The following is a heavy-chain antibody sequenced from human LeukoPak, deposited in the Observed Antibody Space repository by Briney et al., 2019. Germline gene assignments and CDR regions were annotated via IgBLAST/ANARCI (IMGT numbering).Heavy chain of an antibody. V-gene: IGHV3-15*01. Sequence: GSLRLSCAASGFTFSNAWMSWVRQAPGKGLEWVGRIKSKTDGGTTDYAAPVKGRFTISRDDSKNTLYPQMNSLKTENTAVYYCTTVNYGGNSKFDYWGQGTLVTVSS. D-gene: IGHD4-23*01. CDR1: GFTFSNAW. CDR3: TTVNYGGNSKFDY. J-gene: IGHJ4*02. CDR2: IKSKTDGGTT.